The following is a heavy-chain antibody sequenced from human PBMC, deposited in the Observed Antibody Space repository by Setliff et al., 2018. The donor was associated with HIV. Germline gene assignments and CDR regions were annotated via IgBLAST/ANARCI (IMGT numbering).Heavy chain of an antibody. Sequence: GGSLRLSCAASGFTFSSYAMSWVRQAPGKGLEWVSAISGSGGSTYYADSVKGRFTISRDNSKNTLYLQMNSLRAEDTAVYYCAKVLYYDSSGYSAEYFSHWGQGTLVTVSS. CDR1: GFTFSSYA. D-gene: IGHD3-22*01. CDR2: ISGSGGST. V-gene: IGHV3-23*01. CDR3: AKVLYYDSSGYSAEYFSH. J-gene: IGHJ1*01.